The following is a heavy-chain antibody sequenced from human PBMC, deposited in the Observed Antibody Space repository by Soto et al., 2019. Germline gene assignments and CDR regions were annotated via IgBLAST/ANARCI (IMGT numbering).Heavy chain of an antibody. CDR2: IYYSGST. Sequence: SETLSLTCTVSGGSISSSSYYWGWIRQPPGKGLEWIGSIYYSGSTYYNPSLKSRVTISVDTSKNQFSLKLSSVTAADTAVYYCARHESSSGWPNWFDPWGQGTLVTVSS. CDR1: GGSISSSSYY. D-gene: IGHD6-19*01. CDR3: ARHESSSGWPNWFDP. V-gene: IGHV4-39*01. J-gene: IGHJ5*02.